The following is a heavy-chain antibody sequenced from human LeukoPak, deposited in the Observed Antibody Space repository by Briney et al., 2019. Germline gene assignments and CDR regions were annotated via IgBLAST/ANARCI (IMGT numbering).Heavy chain of an antibody. CDR3: ARHSLDRAYGSGSYYNDY. Sequence: GESLKISCVGSGYSFTNYWIDWVRQMPGKGLECMGIIYPGDSHTRYSPSFQGQVTISADKSISTAYLQWSSLKASDTAMYYCARHSLDRAYGSGSYYNDYWGQGTLVTVSS. D-gene: IGHD3-10*01. CDR2: IYPGDSHT. V-gene: IGHV5-51*01. J-gene: IGHJ4*02. CDR1: GYSFTNYW.